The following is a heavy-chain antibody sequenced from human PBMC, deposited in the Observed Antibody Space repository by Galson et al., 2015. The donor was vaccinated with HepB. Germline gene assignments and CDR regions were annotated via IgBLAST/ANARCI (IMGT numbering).Heavy chain of an antibody. D-gene: IGHD2-2*01. CDR3: VNGAIARRYCSSTSCPAGFDY. CDR1: GFTFSDYY. V-gene: IGHV3-11*01. Sequence: SLRLSCAASGFTFSDYYMSWIRQAPGKGLEWVSYISISSSGSTIYYADSVKGRFTISRDNAKNSLYLQMNSLRAEDTAVYYCVNGAIARRYCSSTSCPAGFDYWGQGTLVTVSS. CDR2: ISISSSGSTI. J-gene: IGHJ4*02.